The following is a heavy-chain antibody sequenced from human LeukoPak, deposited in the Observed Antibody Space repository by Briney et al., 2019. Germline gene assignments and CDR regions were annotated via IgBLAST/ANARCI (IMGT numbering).Heavy chain of an antibody. D-gene: IGHD1-26*01. CDR2: IYYSGST. J-gene: IGHJ6*02. CDR1: GGSISGYY. Sequence: SETLSLTCTVSGGSISGYYWSWIRQPPGKGLEWIGYIYYSGSTNYNPSLKSRVTISVDTSKNQFSLKLSSVTAADTAVYYCARYSVATRYYYYYGMDVWGQGTTVTVSS. V-gene: IGHV4-59*01. CDR3: ARYSVATRYYYYYGMDV.